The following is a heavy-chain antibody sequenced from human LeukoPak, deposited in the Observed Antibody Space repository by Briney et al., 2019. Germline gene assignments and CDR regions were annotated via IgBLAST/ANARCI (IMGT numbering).Heavy chain of an antibody. Sequence: ETLSLTCAVYGGSFSGYYWSWIGQPPGKGLEWVANIKQDGSEKYYVVSVKGRFTISRDNAKDSLYLQMNSLRAEDTAVYYCARVLWWSLNWFDPWGQGTLVTVSS. CDR2: IKQDGSEK. V-gene: IGHV3-7*01. D-gene: IGHD2-21*01. CDR3: ARVLWWSLNWFDP. J-gene: IGHJ5*02. CDR1: GGSFSGYY.